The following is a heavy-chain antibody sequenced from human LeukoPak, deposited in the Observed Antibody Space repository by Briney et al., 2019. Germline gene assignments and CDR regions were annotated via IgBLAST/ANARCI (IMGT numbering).Heavy chain of an antibody. J-gene: IGHJ5*02. D-gene: IGHD6-19*01. Sequence: GGSLRLSCAASGFTFGTYAMSWVRQAPGKGLEWISAISGSGGSTYYADSVKGRLTISRDNSKNTLYLQMNSLRAEDTAVYYCAKIPYSSGWVQNWFDPWGQVTLVTVSS. CDR1: GFTFGTYA. V-gene: IGHV3-23*01. CDR3: AKIPYSSGWVQNWFDP. CDR2: ISGSGGST.